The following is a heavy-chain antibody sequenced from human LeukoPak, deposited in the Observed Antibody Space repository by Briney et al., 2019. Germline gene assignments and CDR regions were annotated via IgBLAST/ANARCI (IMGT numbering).Heavy chain of an antibody. V-gene: IGHV1-2*02. J-gene: IGHJ4*02. D-gene: IGHD6-25*01. CDR1: GYTFTGYY. CDR2: INPNINGT. CDR3: AIERTPGSGYGVDY. Sequence: ASVKVSCKASGYTFTGYYIHWVRQAPGQGLEWMGWINPNINGTNYAQKFQGGVTMTGDRSISTAYMELSRLRSDDTAVYYCAIERTPGSGYGVDYWGQGTVVTVSS.